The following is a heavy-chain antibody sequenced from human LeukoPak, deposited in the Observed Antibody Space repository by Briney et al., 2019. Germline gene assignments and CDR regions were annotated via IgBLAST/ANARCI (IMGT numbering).Heavy chain of an antibody. CDR2: ISGSGGST. V-gene: IGHV3-23*01. CDR3: AKGVVVAPDVTPFDY. J-gene: IGHJ4*02. Sequence: GGSLRLSCAASGFTFSSYAMSWVRQAPGKGLEWVSAISGSGGSTYYADSVKGRFTISRDNSKNTLYLQMNSLRAEDTAVYYCAKGVVVAPDVTPFDYWGQGTLVTVSS. CDR1: GFTFSSYA. D-gene: IGHD2-2*01.